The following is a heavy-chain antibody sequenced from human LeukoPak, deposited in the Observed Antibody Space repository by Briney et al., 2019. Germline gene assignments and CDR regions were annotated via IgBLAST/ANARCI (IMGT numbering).Heavy chain of an antibody. CDR3: ARGLTTDIDY. CDR2: ISAHNDNT. Sequence: ASVNVSCAASGYILTSYGISWVRQAPGQGLEWMGWISAHNDNTNYAQKFQGRVTITRDTSASTAYMELSSLRSEDTAVYYGARGLTTDIDYWGQGTLVTVSS. V-gene: IGHV1-18*01. J-gene: IGHJ4*02. D-gene: IGHD1-1*01. CDR1: GYILTSYG.